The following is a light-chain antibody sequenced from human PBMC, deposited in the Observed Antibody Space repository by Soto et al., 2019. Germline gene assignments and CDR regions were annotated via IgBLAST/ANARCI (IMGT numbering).Light chain of an antibody. V-gene: IGLV2-8*01. CDR2: EVT. CDR3: SSYTRTGTLV. J-gene: IGLJ2*01. CDR1: SSDVGAYNY. Sequence: QSVLTQPPSASGSLGQSVTISCTGTSSDVGAYNYVSWYQQHPGKAPKLVIFEVTQRPSGVPDRFSGSKSGNTASLTVSGLQAEDEADYYCSSYTRTGTLVFAGGTKLTVL.